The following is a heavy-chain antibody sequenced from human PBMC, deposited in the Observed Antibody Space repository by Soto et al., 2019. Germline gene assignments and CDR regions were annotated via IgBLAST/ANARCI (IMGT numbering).Heavy chain of an antibody. CDR2: ISYDGSNK. J-gene: IGHJ6*02. Sequence: QVQLVESGGGVVQPGRSLRLSCAASGFIFSGYSMHWVRQAPGKGLEWVAVISYDGSNKYYADSVKGRFTISRDNSKNTLYLQMNSLRAEDTTVYYCARDLGVLVVRGVTHYYYYGMDVWGQGTTVTVSS. D-gene: IGHD3-10*01. CDR3: ARDLGVLVVRGVTHYYYYGMDV. CDR1: GFIFSGYS. V-gene: IGHV3-30-3*01.